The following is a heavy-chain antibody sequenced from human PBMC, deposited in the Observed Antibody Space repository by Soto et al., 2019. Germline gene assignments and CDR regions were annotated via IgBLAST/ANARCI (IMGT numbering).Heavy chain of an antibody. J-gene: IGHJ4*02. CDR3: ARDPWAADY. D-gene: IGHD3-16*01. CDR1: GVTFSSYA. V-gene: IGHV3-23*01. Sequence: GGSLRLSCAASGVTFSSYAMSWVRQAPGKGLEWVSAISASGGSTYYADSVRGRFTISRDNSKNTVNLQMNSLRAEDTAVYYCARDPWAADYWGQGTLVTVSS. CDR2: ISASGGST.